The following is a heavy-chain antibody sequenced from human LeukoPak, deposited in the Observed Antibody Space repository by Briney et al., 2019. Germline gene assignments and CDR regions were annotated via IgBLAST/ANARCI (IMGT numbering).Heavy chain of an antibody. CDR3: AKDGDYYDSSGYYCYFDY. CDR1: GFTFSSYG. D-gene: IGHD3-22*01. J-gene: IGHJ4*02. Sequence: GGSLRLSCAASGFTFSSYGMHWVRQAPGKGLEWVAFIRYDGSNKYYADSVKGRFTISRDNSKNTLYLQMNSLRAEDTAVYYCAKDGDYYDSSGYYCYFDYWGQGTLVTVSS. CDR2: IRYDGSNK. V-gene: IGHV3-30*02.